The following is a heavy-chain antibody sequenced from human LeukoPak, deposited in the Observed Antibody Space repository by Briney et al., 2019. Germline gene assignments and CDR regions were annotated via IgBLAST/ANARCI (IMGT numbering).Heavy chain of an antibody. CDR1: GYTFTSYG. CDR3: ARARRWNAAVEGWWFDP. D-gene: IGHD1-1*01. CDR2: INPNSGGT. V-gene: IGHV1-2*02. Sequence: ASVKVSCKASGYTFTSYGISWVRQAPGQGLEWMGWINPNSGGTNYAQKFQGRVTMTRDTSISTAYMELSRLRSDDTAVYYCARARRWNAAVEGWWFDPWGQGTLVTVSS. J-gene: IGHJ5*02.